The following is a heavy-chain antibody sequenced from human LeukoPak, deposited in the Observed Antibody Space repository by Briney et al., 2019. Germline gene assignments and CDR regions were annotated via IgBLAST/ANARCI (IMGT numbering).Heavy chain of an antibody. CDR3: ARRATYYDFWSGTRTNWFDP. V-gene: IGHV4-38-2*02. CDR1: GYSISSGDF. CDR2: IYHSGST. J-gene: IGHJ5*02. Sequence: PAETLSLTCTVSGYSISSGDFWGWIRPPPGKALEWIGSIYHSGSTYYNPSLKSRVTISVATSKYQFSLKLSSVTAADTAVYYCARRATYYDFWSGTRTNWFDPWGQGTLVTVSS. D-gene: IGHD3-3*01.